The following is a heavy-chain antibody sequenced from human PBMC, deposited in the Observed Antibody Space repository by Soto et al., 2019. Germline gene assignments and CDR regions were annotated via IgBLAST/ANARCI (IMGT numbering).Heavy chain of an antibody. D-gene: IGHD3-10*01. CDR3: ARDQAEWVRGVIMSDNSDYYYYYGMDV. J-gene: IGHJ6*02. Sequence: PGGSLRLSCAASGFTFSSYGMHWVRQAPGKGLEWVAVIWYDGSNKYYADSVKGRFTISRDNSKNTLYLQMNSLRAEDTAVYYCARDQAEWVRGVIMSDNSDYYYYYGMDVWGQGTTVTVSS. CDR1: GFTFSSYG. V-gene: IGHV3-33*01. CDR2: IWYDGSNK.